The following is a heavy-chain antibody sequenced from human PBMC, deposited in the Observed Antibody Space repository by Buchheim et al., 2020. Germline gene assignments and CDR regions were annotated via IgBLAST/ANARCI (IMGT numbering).Heavy chain of an antibody. CDR2: IIPILGIA. CDR1: GGTFSSYT. V-gene: IGHV1-69*02. CDR3: ARSDYDILTGYDYYYYGMDV. D-gene: IGHD3-9*01. J-gene: IGHJ6*02. Sequence: QVQLVQSGAEVKKPGSSVKVSCKASGGTFSSYTISWVRQAPGQGLEWMGRIIPILGIATYAQKFQGRVTITADKSTSTAYMELSSLRSEDTAVYYCARSDYDILTGYDYYYYGMDVWGQGTT.